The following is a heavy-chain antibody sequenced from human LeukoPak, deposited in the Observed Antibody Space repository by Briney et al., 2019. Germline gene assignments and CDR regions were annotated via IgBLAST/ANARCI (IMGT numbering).Heavy chain of an antibody. V-gene: IGHV1-2*02. CDR1: GYTFTGYY. CDR3: ARAERGYSGTWN. CDR2: INPNSGAT. Sequence: ASVKVSCKASGYTFTGYYMHLVRQAPGQGLEWMGWINPNSGATNYAQKFQGRVTMTRDTSISTAYMELSRLRSDDTAVYYCARAERGYSGTWNWGQGTLVTVSS. J-gene: IGHJ4*02. D-gene: IGHD5-12*01.